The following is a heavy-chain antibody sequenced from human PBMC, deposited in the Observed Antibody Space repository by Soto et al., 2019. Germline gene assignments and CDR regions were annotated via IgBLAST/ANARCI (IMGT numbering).Heavy chain of an antibody. CDR2: INHSGST. D-gene: IGHD3-3*01. CDR1: GGSFSGYY. J-gene: IGHJ6*02. CDR3: ARGPVLRFLEWLSYYYYGMDV. Sequence: TSETLSLTCAVYGGSFSGYYWSWIRQPPGKGLEWIGEINHSGSTNYNPSLKSRVTISVDTSKNQFSLKLSSVTAADTAVYYCARGPVLRFLEWLSYYYYGMDVWGQGTTVTVS. V-gene: IGHV4-34*01.